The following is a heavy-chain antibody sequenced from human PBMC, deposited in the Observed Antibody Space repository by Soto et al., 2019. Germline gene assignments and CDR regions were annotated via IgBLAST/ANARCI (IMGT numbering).Heavy chain of an antibody. J-gene: IGHJ4*02. V-gene: IGHV3-23*01. D-gene: IGHD6-13*01. Sequence: GGSLRLSCAASGFTFSSYAMSWVRQAPGKGLEWVSAISGSGGNTYYADSVKGRFTISRDNTKNTLYLQMNSLRAEDTAVYYCAESREGSSWDYFDYWGQGTLVTVSS. CDR1: GFTFSSYA. CDR2: ISGSGGNT. CDR3: AESREGSSWDYFDY.